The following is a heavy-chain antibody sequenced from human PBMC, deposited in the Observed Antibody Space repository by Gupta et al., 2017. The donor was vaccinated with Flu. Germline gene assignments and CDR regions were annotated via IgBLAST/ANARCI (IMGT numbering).Heavy chain of an antibody. CDR3: ARYLDIVVVPAATTGRIFDY. V-gene: IGHV3-30-3*01. Sequence: LEWVAVISYDGSNKYYADSVKGRFTISRDNSKNTLYLQMNSLRAEDTAVYYCARYLDIVVVPAATTGRIFDYWGQGTLVTVSS. J-gene: IGHJ4*02. CDR2: ISYDGSNK. D-gene: IGHD2-2*03.